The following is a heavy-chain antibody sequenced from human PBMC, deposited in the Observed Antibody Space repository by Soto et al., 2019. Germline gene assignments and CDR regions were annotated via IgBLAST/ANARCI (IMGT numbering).Heavy chain of an antibody. J-gene: IGHJ6*02. CDR1: GGSISSSSYY. D-gene: IGHD2-2*01. CDR2: IYYSGST. V-gene: IGHV4-39*01. CDR3: ASLIREPAAPGDYYYGMDV. Sequence: NPSETLSLTCTVSGGSISSSSYYWGWIRQPPGKGLEWIGSIYYSGSTYYNPSLKSRVTISVDTSKNQFSLKLSSVTAADTAVYYCASLIREPAAPGDYYYGMDVWGQGTTVTVSS.